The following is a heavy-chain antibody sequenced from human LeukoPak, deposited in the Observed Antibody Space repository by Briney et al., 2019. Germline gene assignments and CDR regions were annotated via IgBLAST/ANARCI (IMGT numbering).Heavy chain of an antibody. CDR1: VGTFSSYA. D-gene: IGHD6-19*01. Sequence: ASVKVSCKASVGTFSSYAISWVRQAPGQRLEWMGRIIPILGIANYAQKFQGRVTITADKSTSTAYMELSSLRSEDTAVYYCARGVVLGGSSGWYFTRYYFDYWGQGTLVTVSS. CDR3: ARGVVLGGSSGWYFTRYYFDY. CDR2: IIPILGIA. J-gene: IGHJ4*02. V-gene: IGHV1-69*04.